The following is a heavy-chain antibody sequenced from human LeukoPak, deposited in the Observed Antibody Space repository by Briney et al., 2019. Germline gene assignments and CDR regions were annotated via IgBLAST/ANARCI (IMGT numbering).Heavy chain of an antibody. CDR2: ISYDGSNK. D-gene: IGHD3-22*01. V-gene: IGHV3-30*03. CDR1: GFTFSSYG. J-gene: IGHJ3*02. CDR3: ARVTYYYDSPTDAFDI. Sequence: GRSLRLSCAASGFTFSSYGMHWVRQAPGKGLEWVAVISYDGSNKYYADSVKGRFTISRDNSKNTLYLQMNSLRAEDTAVYYCARVTYYYDSPTDAFDIWGQGTMVTVSS.